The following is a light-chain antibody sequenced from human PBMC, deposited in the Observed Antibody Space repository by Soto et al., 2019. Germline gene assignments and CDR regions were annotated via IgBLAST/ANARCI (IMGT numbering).Light chain of an antibody. CDR2: SSH. V-gene: IGLV1-44*01. J-gene: IGLJ3*02. CDR1: SSNIGDYH. CDR3: QSYDSSLSGSNWV. Sequence: QSVLTQPPSASGTPGQRVTISCSGSSSNIGDYHVHWYQQLPGAAPKVLIHSSHQRPSGVPDRFSGSKSGTSASLAISGLQSEDEADYYCQSYDSSLSGSNWVFGGGTKLTVL.